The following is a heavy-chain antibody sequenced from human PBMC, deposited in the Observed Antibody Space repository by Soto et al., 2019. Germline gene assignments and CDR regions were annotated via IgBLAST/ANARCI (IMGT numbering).Heavy chain of an antibody. J-gene: IGHJ4*02. Sequence: PGGSLRLSCAASGFTFSNYAVTWVRQAPGKGLEWVSTISGSGGSTYYADSVKGRFTISRDNSKSTLYLQMNSLRAEDTAVYYCARRMTRAVRPPDFWGQGTLVTVSS. CDR3: ARRMTRAVRPPDF. D-gene: IGHD6-6*01. V-gene: IGHV3-23*01. CDR1: GFTFSNYA. CDR2: ISGSGGST.